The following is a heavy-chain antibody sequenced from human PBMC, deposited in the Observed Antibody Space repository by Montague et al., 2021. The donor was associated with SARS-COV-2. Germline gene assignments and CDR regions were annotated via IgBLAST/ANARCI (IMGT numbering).Heavy chain of an antibody. Sequence: SETLSLTCTVSGGSITGYNWSWLRRSPGKGLEWIAYIYDGGGVNYNPYLGSRVTISTDTSKNQFSLKVNSVTAADTAVYYCVRDHPYGGPRGSYDIWGQGTVVTVSS. CDR3: VRDHPYGGPRGSYDI. V-gene: IGHV4-59*01. D-gene: IGHD4-23*01. J-gene: IGHJ3*02. CDR1: GGSITGYN. CDR2: IYDGGGV.